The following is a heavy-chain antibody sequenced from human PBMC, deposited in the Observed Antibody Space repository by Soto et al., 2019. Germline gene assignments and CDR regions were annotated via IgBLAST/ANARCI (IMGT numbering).Heavy chain of an antibody. CDR2: ISAYNGNT. D-gene: IGHD2-2*02. V-gene: IGHV1-18*01. CDR3: AREGRTSGYSYYYGMDV. J-gene: IGHJ6*02. Sequence: QVQLVQSGAEVKKPGASVKVSCKASGYTFTSYGISWVRQAPGQGLEWMGWISAYNGNTNYAQKLQGRVTMTTDTSLSXXYMELRSLRSDDTAVYYCAREGRTSGYSYYYGMDVWGQGTTVTVSS. CDR1: GYTFTSYG.